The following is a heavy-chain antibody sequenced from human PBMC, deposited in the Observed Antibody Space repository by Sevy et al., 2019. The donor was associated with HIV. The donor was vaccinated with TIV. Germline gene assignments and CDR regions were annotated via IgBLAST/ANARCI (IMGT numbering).Heavy chain of an antibody. J-gene: IGHJ4*02. CDR2: ISSSSSYI. V-gene: IGHV3-21*01. D-gene: IGHD3-16*02. CDR3: AREVEDYVLVTSRDLPFFYY. Sequence: GGSLRLSCAVSGFTFSSYTMNWVRQAPGKGLEWVSSISSSSSYIYYADSVKGRFTISRDNAKNSLYLQMNSLRAEDTAVYYCAREVEDYVLVTSRDLPFFYYWGLGTLVTVSS. CDR1: GFTFSSYT.